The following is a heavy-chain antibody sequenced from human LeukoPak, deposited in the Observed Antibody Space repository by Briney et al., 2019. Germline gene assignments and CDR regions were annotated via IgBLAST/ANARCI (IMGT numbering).Heavy chain of an antibody. J-gene: IGHJ4*02. V-gene: IGHV1-46*01. CDR3: ARVGTYYYDSSGYTFDY. CDR1: GYTFTTYY. D-gene: IGHD3-22*01. Sequence: ASVKVSCKASGYTFTTYYMHWVQQAPGQGLEWMGIINPSDGSTSYAQKFQGRVTLTRDMSTTTGYMELSSLRSEDTAVYYCARVGTYYYDSSGYTFDYWGEGTLVTVSS. CDR2: INPSDGST.